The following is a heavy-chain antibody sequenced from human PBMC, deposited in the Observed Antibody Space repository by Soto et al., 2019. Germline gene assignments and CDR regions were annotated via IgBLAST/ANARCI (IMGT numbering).Heavy chain of an antibody. CDR3: TYGSDTPLALEY. V-gene: IGHV2-5*02. Sequence: SGPTLVNPTQTLTLTCTFSGFSLSSSGVGVGWIRQPPGKALEWLAHIYWDDDKRYNTLLKSRLTITKDTSKNQVVLTMTNMDPVDTATYYCTYGSDTPLALEYWGQGTLVTVSS. J-gene: IGHJ4*02. D-gene: IGHD5-18*01. CDR1: GFSLSSSGVG. CDR2: IYWDDDK.